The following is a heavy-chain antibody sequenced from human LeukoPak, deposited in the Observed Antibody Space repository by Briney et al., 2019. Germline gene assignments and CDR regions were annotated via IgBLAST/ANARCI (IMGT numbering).Heavy chain of an antibody. CDR3: AKAPSPGYSSGWTYFDY. V-gene: IGHV3-9*01. CDR1: GFTFSSYE. Sequence: GGSLRLSCAASGFTFSSYEMNWVRQAPGKGLEWVSGISWNSGSIGYADSVKGRFTISRDNAKNSLYLQMNSLRAEDTALYYCAKAPSPGYSSGWTYFDYWGQGTLVTVSS. CDR2: ISWNSGSI. D-gene: IGHD6-19*01. J-gene: IGHJ4*02.